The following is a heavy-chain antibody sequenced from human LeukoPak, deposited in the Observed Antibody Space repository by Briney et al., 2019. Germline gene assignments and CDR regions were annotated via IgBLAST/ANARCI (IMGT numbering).Heavy chain of an antibody. CDR1: GGPFSGYY. CDR2: INHSGST. V-gene: IGHV4-34*01. Sequence: SETLSLTCAVYGGPFSGYYWSWIRQPPGKGLEWIGEINHSGSTNYNPSLKSRVTISVDTSKNQFSLKLSSVTAADTAVYYCARGRGRWLQLDRAVFDYWGQGTLVTVSS. CDR3: ARGRGRWLQLDRAVFDY. J-gene: IGHJ4*02. D-gene: IGHD5-24*01.